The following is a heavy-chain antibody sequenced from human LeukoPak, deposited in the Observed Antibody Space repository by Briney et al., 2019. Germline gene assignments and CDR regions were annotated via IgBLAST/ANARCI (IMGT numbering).Heavy chain of an antibody. V-gene: IGHV4-34*01. J-gene: IGHJ4*02. CDR3: ARGPYSSSWCNY. CDR2: INHSGST. D-gene: IGHD6-13*01. Sequence: PSETLSLTCAVYGGSFSGYYWSWIRQPPGKGLEWIGEINHSGSTNYNPSLKSRVTISVATSKNQFSLKLSSVTAADTAVYYCARGPYSSSWCNYWGQGTLVTVSS. CDR1: GGSFSGYY.